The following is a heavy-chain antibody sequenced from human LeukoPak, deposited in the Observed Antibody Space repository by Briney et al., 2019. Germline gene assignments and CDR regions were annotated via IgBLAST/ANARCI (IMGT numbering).Heavy chain of an antibody. D-gene: IGHD3-10*01. CDR1: GFTFSDYY. CDR3: ASGSFYGDYFDC. J-gene: IGHJ4*02. V-gene: IGHV3-66*01. CDR2: IYSGGRT. Sequence: PGGSLRLSCAASGFTFSDYYMSWVRQAPGKGLEWVSVIYSGGRTYYADSVKARFTISRDNSKNTLYLQMNSLRADDTAVYYCASGSFYGDYFDCWGQGTLVTVSS.